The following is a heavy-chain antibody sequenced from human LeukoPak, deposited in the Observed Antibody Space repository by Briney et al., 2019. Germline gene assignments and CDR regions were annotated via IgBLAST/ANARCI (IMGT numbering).Heavy chain of an antibody. J-gene: IGHJ4*02. D-gene: IGHD6-13*01. CDR2: IKQDGSEK. CDR1: GFTFSSYW. CDR3: ATEDSSSWYLFWDY. V-gene: IGHV3-7*03. Sequence: PGGSLRLSCAASGFTFSSYWMSWVRQAPGKGLEWVANIKQDGSEKYYVDSVKGRFTISRDNAKNSLYLQMNSLRAEDTAVYYCATEDSSSWYLFWDYWGQGTLVTVSS.